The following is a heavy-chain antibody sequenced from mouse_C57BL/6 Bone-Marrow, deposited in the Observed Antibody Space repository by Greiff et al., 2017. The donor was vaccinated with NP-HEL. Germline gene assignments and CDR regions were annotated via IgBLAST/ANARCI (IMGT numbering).Heavy chain of an antibody. J-gene: IGHJ3*01. CDR2: IFPGSGST. CDR3: AREGGSSGHRGAWFAY. Sequence: QVQLQQSGPELVKPGASVKISCKASGYTFTDYYINWVKQRPGQGLEWIGWIFPGSGSTYYNEKFKGKATLTVDKSSSTAYMLLSSLTSEDSAVYFCAREGGSSGHRGAWFAYWGQGTLVTVSA. D-gene: IGHD3-2*02. CDR1: GYTFTDYY. V-gene: IGHV1-75*01.